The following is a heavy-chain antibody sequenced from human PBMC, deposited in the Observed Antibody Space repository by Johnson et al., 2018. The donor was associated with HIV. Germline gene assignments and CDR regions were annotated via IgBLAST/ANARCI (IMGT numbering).Heavy chain of an antibody. CDR3: AKEGTIFGVIIAVSKAAFDI. D-gene: IGHD3-3*01. CDR2: ISASGGVV. V-gene: IGHV3-23*04. Sequence: EVQLVESGGGLVQRGGSLRLSCVASGFNFSSYAMSWVRQAPGKGLEWVSVISASGGVVQDADYVKGRVTSSRDTSKNTLYLQMNSLRDDDTAVYYCAKEGTIFGVIIAVSKAAFDIWGQGTMVTVSA. J-gene: IGHJ3*02. CDR1: GFNFSSYA.